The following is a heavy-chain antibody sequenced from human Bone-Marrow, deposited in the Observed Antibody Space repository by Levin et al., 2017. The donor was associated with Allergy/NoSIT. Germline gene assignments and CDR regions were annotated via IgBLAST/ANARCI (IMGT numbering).Heavy chain of an antibody. V-gene: IGHV3-23*01. CDR2: FTNTAKT. Sequence: PGGSLRLSCAASGFTLSRRAMSWVRQAPGKGLEWIASFTNTAKTYYADSVQGRFTISRDDSQNRLYLEMNSLRDDDTALYFCAKDHESDGLPAFDSWGQGTQVTVSS. D-gene: IGHD2-21*02. CDR1: GFTLSRRA. J-gene: IGHJ4*02. CDR3: AKDHESDGLPAFDS.